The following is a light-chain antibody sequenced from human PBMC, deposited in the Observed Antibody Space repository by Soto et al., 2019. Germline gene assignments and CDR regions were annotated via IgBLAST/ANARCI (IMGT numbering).Light chain of an antibody. V-gene: IGKV3-15*01. CDR1: QTVNNN. CDR2: GIS. J-gene: IGKJ5*01. CDR3: QQYSQWPIT. Sequence: EIFLTQYPATLSVSPGERATLSCGASQTVNNNYLAWYQKKPGQAPRLLIYGISTRATGVPARFSGSGYGTELTLSISSMQSEDFEVYSCQQYSQWPITFGQGTRLEIK.